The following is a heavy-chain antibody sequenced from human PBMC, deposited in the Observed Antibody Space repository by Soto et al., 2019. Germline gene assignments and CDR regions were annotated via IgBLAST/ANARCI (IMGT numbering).Heavy chain of an antibody. D-gene: IGHD3-3*02. CDR1: GYKFGSAW. J-gene: IGHJ4*02. CDR2: IKPGTSDI. V-gene: IGHV5-51*01. CDR3: ARQLSHICDS. Sequence: GESLKISCKGVGYKFGSAWIGWVRQMPGKGLEWMGIIKPGTSDIRYSPSCRGHVTISADEAVSTAYLQWSSLKASDTTMYYCARQLSHICDSWGQGTLVTVSS.